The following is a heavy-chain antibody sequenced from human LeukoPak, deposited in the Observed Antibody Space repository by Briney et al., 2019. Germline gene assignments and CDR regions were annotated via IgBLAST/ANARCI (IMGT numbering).Heavy chain of an antibody. V-gene: IGHV3-23*01. CDR3: AKGRLLKGPTCFDY. J-gene: IGHJ4*02. Sequence: GGSLRVSCAASGFTFSGYSMNWVREAPGKGLEWVSAISGSVGSTYYADSVKGRFTISRDNSKNTLYLQMNSLRAEDTAVYYCAKGRLLKGPTCFDYWGQGTLVTVSS. CDR2: ISGSVGST. D-gene: IGHD3-10*01. CDR1: GFTFSGYS.